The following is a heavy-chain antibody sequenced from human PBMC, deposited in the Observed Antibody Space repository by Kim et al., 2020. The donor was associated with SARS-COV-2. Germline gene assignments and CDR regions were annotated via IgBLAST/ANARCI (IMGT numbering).Heavy chain of an antibody. Sequence: ADAVKGRYTVSRDKSKDALYLQMSSRKTEDTAIYYCANPRQPDYWGQGTLVTVSS. V-gene: IGHV3-23*01. J-gene: IGHJ4*02. CDR3: ANPRQPDY. D-gene: IGHD6-13*01.